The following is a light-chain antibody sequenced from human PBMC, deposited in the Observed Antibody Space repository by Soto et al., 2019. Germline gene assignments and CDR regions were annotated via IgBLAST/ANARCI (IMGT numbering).Light chain of an antibody. J-gene: IGLJ1*01. V-gene: IGLV1-44*01. CDR3: AAWDDSLNAYV. CDR1: SSNIGTNT. Sequence: QSVLTQPPSASGTPGQRVTISCSGSSSNIGTNTVSWYQQLPETAPKLLIYSNNERPSGVPDRFSGSKSGTSASLAISGLQSEDEADYYCAAWDDSLNAYVFGTGTKVTVL. CDR2: SNN.